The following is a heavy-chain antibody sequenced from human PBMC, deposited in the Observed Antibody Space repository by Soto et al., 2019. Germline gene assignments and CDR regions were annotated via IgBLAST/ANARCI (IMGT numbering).Heavy chain of an antibody. J-gene: IGHJ4*02. V-gene: IGHV3-23*01. Sequence: EVQLLESGGGLVQPGGSLRLSCEASGFSFSNYAMSWFRQAPGKGLEWVSVISGSGGTTYYADSVKGRFTISRDNSRNTVYLQMNSLRAEDTAVYFCAKVYNFWSGYYYFDDWGQGTLVTVSS. D-gene: IGHD3-3*01. CDR3: AKVYNFWSGYYYFDD. CDR2: ISGSGGTT. CDR1: GFSFSNYA.